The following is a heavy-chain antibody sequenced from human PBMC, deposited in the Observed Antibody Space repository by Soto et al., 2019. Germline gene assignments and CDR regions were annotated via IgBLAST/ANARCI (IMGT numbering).Heavy chain of an antibody. J-gene: IGHJ5*02. CDR1: GVSINDYY. CDR3: ARGPSPSLIMPWFDP. V-gene: IGHV4-59*01. D-gene: IGHD2-2*01. CDR2: IHYNGGT. Sequence: LSLTCTVSGVSINDYYWSWMRQPPGKGLEWIAYIHYNGGTNYNPSLKSRVTMSLDRSKNQFSLKLSSVTAADTAVYYCARGPSPSLIMPWFDPWGQGTLVTVS.